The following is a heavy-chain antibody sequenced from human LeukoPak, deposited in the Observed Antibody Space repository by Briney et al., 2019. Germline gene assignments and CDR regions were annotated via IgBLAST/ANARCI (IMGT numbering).Heavy chain of an antibody. CDR2: ISGDGGDT. CDR1: GFTFDDYA. CDR3: AKARGYSDF. Sequence: PGGSLRLSCAASGFTFDDYAMHWVRQAPGKGLEWVCLISGDGGDTFYADSVKCRFTITRDNSKKSLYLQMNSLRTEDTAFYYCAKARGYSDFWGQGTLVTVSS. J-gene: IGHJ4*02. V-gene: IGHV3-43*02. D-gene: IGHD5-12*01.